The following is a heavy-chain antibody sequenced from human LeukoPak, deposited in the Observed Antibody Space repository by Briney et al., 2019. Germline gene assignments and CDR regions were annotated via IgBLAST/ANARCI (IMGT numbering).Heavy chain of an antibody. D-gene: IGHD3-3*01. V-gene: IGHV4-4*09. CDR2: IYTSGST. J-gene: IGHJ6*03. Sequence: PSETLSLTCTVSGGSISSYYWSWIRQPPGKGLEWIGYIYTSGSTNYNPSRKSRVTISLDTSKNQFSLKLSSVTAAGTAVYYCARHGGYDFWSGYYTGSYYYYMDVWGKGTTVTVSS. CDR3: ARHGGYDFWSGYYTGSYYYYMDV. CDR1: GGSISSYY.